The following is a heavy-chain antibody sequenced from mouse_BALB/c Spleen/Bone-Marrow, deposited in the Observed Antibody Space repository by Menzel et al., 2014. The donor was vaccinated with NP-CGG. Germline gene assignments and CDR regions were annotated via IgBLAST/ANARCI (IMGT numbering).Heavy chain of an antibody. J-gene: IGHJ3*01. CDR2: ICHGGGST. V-gene: IGHV5-12*02. Sequence: EVKLVESGGGLVQPGGSLKLSCATSGFTFSDYYMYWVRQTPEKRLEWVAYICHGGGSTYYPDTVKGRFTISRDNAKNTLYLQMSRLKSEDTAMYYCARHNYDESWFAYWGQGTLVTVSA. D-gene: IGHD2-4*01. CDR1: GFTFSDYY. CDR3: ARHNYDESWFAY.